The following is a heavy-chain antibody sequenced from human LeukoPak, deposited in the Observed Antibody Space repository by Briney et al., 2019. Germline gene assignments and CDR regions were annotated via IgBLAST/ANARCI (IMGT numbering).Heavy chain of an antibody. CDR1: GYTFTSYY. V-gene: IGHV1-46*01. CDR2: INPSGGST. J-gene: IGHJ4*02. D-gene: IGHD1-26*01. Sequence: GASVKVSCKASGYTFTSYYMHWVRQAPGQGLEWMGIINPSGGSTSYAQKFQGRVTMTRDTSISTAYMELSRLRSDDTAVYYCARDSSGSYFYYFDYWGQGTLVTVSS. CDR3: ARDSSGSYFYYFDY.